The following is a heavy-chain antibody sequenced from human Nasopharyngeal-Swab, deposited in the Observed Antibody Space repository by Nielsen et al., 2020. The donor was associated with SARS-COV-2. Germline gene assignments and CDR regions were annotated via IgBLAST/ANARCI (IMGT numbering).Heavy chain of an antibody. CDR1: GFSFSSYW. CDR2: IKQDGGEK. CDR3: ATNSFDI. Sequence: GESLKISCAASGFSFSSYWMSWVRQAPGKGLEWVANIKQDGGEKYYVDSVKGRFTISRDNAKNSLYLQMNSLRAEDTAMYYCATNSFDIWGQGTMVTVSS. D-gene: IGHD1-1*01. V-gene: IGHV3-7*01. J-gene: IGHJ3*02.